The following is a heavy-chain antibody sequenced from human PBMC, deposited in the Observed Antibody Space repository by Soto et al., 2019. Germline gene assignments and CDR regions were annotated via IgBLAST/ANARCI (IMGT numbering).Heavy chain of an antibody. CDR1: GGSIGIYD. J-gene: IGHJ3*02. V-gene: IGHV4-59*01. CDR3: ARDMTGYSTLRAFDI. D-gene: IGHD3-9*01. CDR2: IYYSGST. Sequence: SETRSLTSTVSGGSIGIYDLILLRPPPGKGLEWIGYIYYSGSTNYNPSLKSRVTISVDTSKNQFSLKLSSVTAADTAVYYCARDMTGYSTLRAFDIWGQGKMVTVSS.